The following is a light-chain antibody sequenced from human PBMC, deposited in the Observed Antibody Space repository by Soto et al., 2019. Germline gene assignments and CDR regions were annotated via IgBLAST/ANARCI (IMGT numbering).Light chain of an antibody. CDR3: QQGYRTWT. Sequence: DIQMTQSPSSLSASVGDRVTISFRTGQSVGIYLNWYQQKPGQAPKVLIYGAFTRHSGVPSRFSGSGAGTDFTLTISSLQPEDSATYYCQQGYRTWTFGQGTKVDI. CDR1: QSVGIY. J-gene: IGKJ1*01. V-gene: IGKV1-39*01. CDR2: GAF.